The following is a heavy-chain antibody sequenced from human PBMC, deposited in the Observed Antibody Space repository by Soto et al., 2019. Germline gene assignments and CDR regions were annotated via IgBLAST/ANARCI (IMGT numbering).Heavy chain of an antibody. J-gene: IGHJ5*02. Sequence: QVQLQESGPGLVKPSQTLSLTCTVSGGSISSGGYYWIWIRQHPGKGLEWIGYIYYSGSTYYNPSFKGPVTIAVDTAKNQFSLKLSSVPGADTAVYYCARTSYDSRGTAADTWGQGTLVTVSS. CDR3: ARTSYDSRGTAADT. D-gene: IGHD3-22*01. CDR1: GGSISSGGYY. CDR2: IYYSGST. V-gene: IGHV4-31*01.